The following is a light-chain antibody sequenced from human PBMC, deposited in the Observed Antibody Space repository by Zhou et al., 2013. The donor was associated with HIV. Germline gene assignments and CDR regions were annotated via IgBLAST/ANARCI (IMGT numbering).Light chain of an antibody. J-gene: IGKJ4*01. CDR3: LQHNSYPPG. V-gene: IGKV1-5*03. CDR1: ESISPW. Sequence: DIQMTQSPSTLSASVGDRVTITCRASESISPWLAWYQQKPGKAPRLLIYKASTLESGVPSRFSGSGSGTQFTLTINSLQPDDFATYYCLQHNSYPPGFGGGTKVEIK. CDR2: KAS.